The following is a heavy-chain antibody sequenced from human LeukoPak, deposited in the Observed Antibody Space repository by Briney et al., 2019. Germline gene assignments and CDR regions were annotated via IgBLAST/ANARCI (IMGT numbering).Heavy chain of an antibody. V-gene: IGHV3-33*01. J-gene: IGHJ3*02. CDR2: IWYDGNNK. D-gene: IGHD3-10*01. Sequence: PGRSLRLSCAASGFTFSNHGMHWVRQAPGKGLEWVAIIWYDGNNKYYADSVEGRFTISRDNSKNTLYLQMNGLRAEDTALYYCARGRSITLLRGVAMSDGFDIWGQGAMVAVSS. CDR1: GFTFSNHG. CDR3: ARGRSITLLRGVAMSDGFDI.